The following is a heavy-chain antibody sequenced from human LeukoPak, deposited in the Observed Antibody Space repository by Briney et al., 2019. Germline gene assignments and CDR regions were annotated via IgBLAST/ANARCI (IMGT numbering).Heavy chain of an antibody. J-gene: IGHJ4*02. D-gene: IGHD3-10*01. CDR3: VREEQLSSGSRRVDY. Sequence: GESLKISCKGSGYTFSYYWIGWVRQLSGKGLKWMGVIYPGDSDTRYSPSFQGQVTISADKYISTAYLQWSSLKASDTAIYYCVREEQLSSGSRRVDYWGQGTLVTVSS. CDR2: IYPGDSDT. CDR1: GYTFSYYW. V-gene: IGHV5-51*01.